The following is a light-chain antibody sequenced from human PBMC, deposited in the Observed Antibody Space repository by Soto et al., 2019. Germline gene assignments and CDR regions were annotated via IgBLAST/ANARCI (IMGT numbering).Light chain of an antibody. CDR1: QSVSSSY. V-gene: IGKV3-20*01. CDR3: QQYGSSTWT. CDR2: GAS. Sequence: EIVLTQAAGALFMSPGERATLSCRASQSVSSSYLAWYQQKPGQAPRLLIYGASSRATGIPDRFSGSGSGTDFTLTISRLEPEDFAVYYCQQYGSSTWTFGQGTKV. J-gene: IGKJ1*01.